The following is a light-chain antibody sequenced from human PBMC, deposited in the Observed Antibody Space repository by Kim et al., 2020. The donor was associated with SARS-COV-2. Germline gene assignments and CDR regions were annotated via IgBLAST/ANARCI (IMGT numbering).Light chain of an antibody. CDR1: QDITTD. CDR3: QQYAGYPLN. CDR2: GAS. J-gene: IGKJ5*01. V-gene: IGKV1-16*02. Sequence: AFVGTRFPFKCRPSQDITTDLAWFQQKPGKAPKRLIYGASTLQTGVPRKFSGSGSGTDFTLTISSLQSEDFATYYCQQYAGYPLNFGQGTRLEIK.